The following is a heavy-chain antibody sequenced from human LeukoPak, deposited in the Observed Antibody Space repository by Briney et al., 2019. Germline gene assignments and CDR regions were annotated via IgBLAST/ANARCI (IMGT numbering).Heavy chain of an antibody. V-gene: IGHV1-46*01. D-gene: IGHD3-3*01. CDR1: GYTFTSYY. Sequence: ASVKLSCKASGYTFTSYYMHWVRQAPGQGLEWMGIINPSGGSTSYAQKFQGRVTIPRDMSTSTVYRELRSLRSEDTAVYYCARAADFWSGFDPWGQGTLVTVSS. CDR2: INPSGGST. J-gene: IGHJ5*01. CDR3: ARAADFWSGFDP.